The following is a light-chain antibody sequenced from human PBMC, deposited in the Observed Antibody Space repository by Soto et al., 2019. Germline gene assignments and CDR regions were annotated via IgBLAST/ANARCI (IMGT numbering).Light chain of an antibody. CDR3: QQYNNWPPLT. Sequence: EIVMTQSPATLSVSPGERATLSCRASQSVSSNLALYQQKPGQAPRLLIYGASTRATGIPARFSGSGSGTVFTLTISSLQSEDCAVYYCQQYNNWPPLTFGGGTKVDIK. CDR1: QSVSSN. CDR2: GAS. J-gene: IGKJ4*02. V-gene: IGKV3-15*01.